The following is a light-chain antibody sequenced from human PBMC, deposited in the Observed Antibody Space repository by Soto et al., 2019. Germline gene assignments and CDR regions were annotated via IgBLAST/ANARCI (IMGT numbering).Light chain of an antibody. Sequence: QLVLTQSSSASASLGSSVKLTCTLSSGHSSYIIAWHQQQPGKAPRYLMKLVGSGSYNKGSGVPDRFSGSSSGADRYLTISNLQFEDEADYYCETWESNTHTVFGGGTKLTVL. CDR2: LVGSGSY. CDR3: ETWESNTHTV. V-gene: IGLV4-60*02. J-gene: IGLJ3*02. CDR1: SGHSSYI.